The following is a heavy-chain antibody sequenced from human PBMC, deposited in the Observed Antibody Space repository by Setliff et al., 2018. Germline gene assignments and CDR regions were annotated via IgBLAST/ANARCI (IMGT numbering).Heavy chain of an antibody. CDR1: GASINNHY. V-gene: IGHV4-59*11. CDR2: VSHSGST. CDR3: ARAPGRQDYHYMEL. D-gene: IGHD2-15*01. Sequence: PSETLSLTCTVSGASINNHYWAWIRQPPGKGLEWIGYVSHSGSTDYNPPLRSRVTVSVDTSRIHFSLKLRSVTAADTAVYYCARAPGRQDYHYMELWGKGTTVTVSS. J-gene: IGHJ6*03.